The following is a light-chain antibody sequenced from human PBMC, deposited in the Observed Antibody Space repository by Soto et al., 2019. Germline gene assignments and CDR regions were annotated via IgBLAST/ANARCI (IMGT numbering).Light chain of an antibody. CDR1: QTISSW. CDR2: ETS. CDR3: QYYNDYCRT. V-gene: IGKV1-5*03. Sequence: DIQLTQSPSTLSASVGDRVTITCRASQTISSWLAWYQQKPGKAPNLLIYETSNLESGVPSRFSGSGSGTEFTLSISSLQPDDFATYSCQYYNDYCRTFGQGTKVEIK. J-gene: IGKJ1*01.